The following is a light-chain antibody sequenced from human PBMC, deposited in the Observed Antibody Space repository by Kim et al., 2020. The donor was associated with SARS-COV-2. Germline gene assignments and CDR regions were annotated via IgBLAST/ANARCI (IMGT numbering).Light chain of an antibody. V-gene: IGLV10-54*01. CDR3: SAWDSSLSAWV. Sequence: TPRISSTRSSNNVGNQGAAWLQQHQGHPPNLLSYRNNNRPSGISERLSASRSGNTASLTITGLQPEDEADYYCSAWDSSLSAWVFGGGTQLTVL. CDR2: RNN. J-gene: IGLJ3*02. CDR1: SNNVGNQG.